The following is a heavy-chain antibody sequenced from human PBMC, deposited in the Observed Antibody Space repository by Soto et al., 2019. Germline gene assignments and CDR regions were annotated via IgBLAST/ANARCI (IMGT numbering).Heavy chain of an antibody. CDR3: AREGGAIGGWFGRKFDS. CDR1: GFSFSTHA. D-gene: IGHD6-19*01. J-gene: IGHJ4*02. CDR2: ISSGGTTT. Sequence: ETLRLSCTASGFSFSTHAMSWVRQAPGKSLEWVSSISSGGTTTFYAASVEGRFTISRDKSKNTLYLQMNSLRADDTAVYYCAREGGAIGGWFGRKFDSWGQGTQVTVSS. V-gene: IGHV3-23*01.